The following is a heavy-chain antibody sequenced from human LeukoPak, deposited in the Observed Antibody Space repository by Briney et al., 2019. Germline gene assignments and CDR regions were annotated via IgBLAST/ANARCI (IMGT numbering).Heavy chain of an antibody. CDR3: ARWRGAPAYCLDC. CDR1: GGTFSSYA. V-gene: IGHV1-69*05. D-gene: IGHD2-8*02. CDR2: IIPIFGTA. Sequence: SVKVSCKASGGTFSSYAISWVRQAPGQGLEWMGGIIPIFGTANYAQKFQGRVTITTDESTSTAYMELSSLRSEDTAVYYCARWRGAPAYCLDCWGQGTLVTVSS. J-gene: IGHJ4*02.